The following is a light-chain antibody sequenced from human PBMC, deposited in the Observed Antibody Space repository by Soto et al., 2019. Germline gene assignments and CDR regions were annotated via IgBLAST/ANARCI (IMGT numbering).Light chain of an antibody. CDR3: TSYAGSNNLV. Sequence: QSVLTQPPSASGSPGQSVTISCTGTSSDIGGYNYVSWYQQHPGKAPKLIIYEVSKRPSGVPDRFSGSKSGNTSSLTGSGLPPEDEADYSCTSYAGSNNLVFAGGTKLPVL. CDR2: EVS. CDR1: SSDIGGYNY. J-gene: IGLJ3*02. V-gene: IGLV2-8*01.